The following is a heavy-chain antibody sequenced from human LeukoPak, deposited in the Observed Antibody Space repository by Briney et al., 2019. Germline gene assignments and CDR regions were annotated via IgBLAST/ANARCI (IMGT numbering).Heavy chain of an antibody. V-gene: IGHV5-51*01. Sequence: GESLKISCKGSGYSFTSYWIGWVRQMPGKGLEWMGIIYPGDSDTRYSPSFQGQVTISADTSISTAYLQWSSLKASDTAMYYCARPSYYYDSSGYYGDAFDIWGQGTMVTVSS. CDR2: IYPGDSDT. CDR1: GYSFTSYW. J-gene: IGHJ3*02. D-gene: IGHD3-22*01. CDR3: ARPSYYYDSSGYYGDAFDI.